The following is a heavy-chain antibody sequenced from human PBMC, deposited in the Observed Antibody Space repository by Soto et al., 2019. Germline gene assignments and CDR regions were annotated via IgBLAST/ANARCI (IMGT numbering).Heavy chain of an antibody. CDR2: INAGNGDT. J-gene: IGHJ4*02. D-gene: IGHD6-6*01. Sequence: ASVKDSCKASGYTFTAYALHWVRQAPGHRLEWMGWINAGNGDTKYSQKFQDRVTITRDTSANIVYMEMSSLRSEDTTVYYCARDVSSSIDCWGQGTLVTVSS. V-gene: IGHV1-3*01. CDR3: ARDVSSSIDC. CDR1: GYTFTAYA.